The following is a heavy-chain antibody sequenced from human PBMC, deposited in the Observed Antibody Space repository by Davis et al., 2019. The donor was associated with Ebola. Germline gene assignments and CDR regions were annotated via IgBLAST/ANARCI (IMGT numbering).Heavy chain of an antibody. Sequence: PSETLSLTCTVSGGSISSSSYYWGWIRQPPGKGLEWIGSIYYSGSTYYNPSLKSRVTISVDTSKNQFSLKLSSVTAADTAVYYCARRLYDYVWGSSNFDYWGQGTLVTVSS. CDR2: IYYSGST. CDR3: ARRLYDYVWGSSNFDY. J-gene: IGHJ4*02. D-gene: IGHD3-16*01. CDR1: GGSISSSSYY. V-gene: IGHV4-39*01.